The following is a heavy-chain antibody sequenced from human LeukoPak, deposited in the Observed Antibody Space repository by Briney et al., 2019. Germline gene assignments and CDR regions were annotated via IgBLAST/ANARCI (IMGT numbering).Heavy chain of an antibody. D-gene: IGHD1-26*01. V-gene: IGHV3-48*01. CDR1: GFTFSTYS. CDR2: ISSKSTTI. J-gene: IGHJ4*02. CDR3: ASRLVGGSTSY. Sequence: GGSLRLSCAASGFTFSTYSINWVRQAPGKGLEWVSYISSKSTTIYYADSVKGRFTISRDNARNSLYLQMDSLRAEDTAVYYCASRLVGGSTSYWGQGTLVTVSS.